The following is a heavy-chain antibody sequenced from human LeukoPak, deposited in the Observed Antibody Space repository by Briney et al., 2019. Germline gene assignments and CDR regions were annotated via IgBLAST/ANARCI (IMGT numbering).Heavy chain of an antibody. Sequence: GGSLRLSCTASGFSFSTYSMSWVRQAPGRGLEWVSSISSSSSYIYYADSMKGRFTTSRANTKHSLYMQITGLRAEDTAVYYYARSIDSGGGYYFDYWGQGTLVTVSS. CDR1: GFSFSTYS. CDR2: ISSSSSYI. J-gene: IGHJ4*02. CDR3: ARSIDSGGGYYFDY. D-gene: IGHD2-15*01. V-gene: IGHV3-21*01.